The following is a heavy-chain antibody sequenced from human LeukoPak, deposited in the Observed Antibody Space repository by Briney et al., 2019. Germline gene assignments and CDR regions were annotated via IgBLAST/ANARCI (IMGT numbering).Heavy chain of an antibody. CDR2: IYYSGST. J-gene: IGHJ5*02. D-gene: IGHD3-10*01. V-gene: IGHV4-31*03. CDR1: GGSISSGGYY. Sequence: SETLSLTCTVSGGSISSGGYYWSWIRQHPGKGLEWIGYIYYSGSTYYNPSLKSRVTISVDTSKNQFSLELSSVTAADTAVYYCARGAMVRGVTNNWFDPWGQGTLVTVSS. CDR3: ARGAMVRGVTNNWFDP.